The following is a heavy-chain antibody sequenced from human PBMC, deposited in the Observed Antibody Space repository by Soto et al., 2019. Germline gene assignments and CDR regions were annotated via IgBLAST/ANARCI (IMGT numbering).Heavy chain of an antibody. CDR2: MNPNSGNT. V-gene: IGHV1-8*01. CDR3: AKTYSGYVGPLDY. J-gene: IGHJ4*02. CDR1: GYTFTSYD. Sequence: AASVKVSCKASGYTFTSYDINWVRQATGQGLEWMGWMNPNSGNTGYAQKFQGRVTMTRNTSISTAYMELNSLRAEDTAVYYCAKTYSGYVGPLDYWGQGTLVTVS. D-gene: IGHD5-12*01.